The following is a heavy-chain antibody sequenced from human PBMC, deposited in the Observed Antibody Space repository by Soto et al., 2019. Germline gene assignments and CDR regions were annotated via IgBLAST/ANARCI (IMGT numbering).Heavy chain of an antibody. CDR2: ISGRGIST. V-gene: IGHV3-23*01. Sequence: EVQLLESGGDLVQPGGSLRLSCAASGFTFSTYAMSWVRQAPGKGLEWVSAISGRGISTYYADSVKGRFTISRDNSKNTLYLQMNSLRAEDTAVYYCATTREISSGYLPWGYYGMGVWGQGTTVTVSS. D-gene: IGHD3-22*01. J-gene: IGHJ6*02. CDR3: ATTREISSGYLPWGYYGMGV. CDR1: GFTFSTYA.